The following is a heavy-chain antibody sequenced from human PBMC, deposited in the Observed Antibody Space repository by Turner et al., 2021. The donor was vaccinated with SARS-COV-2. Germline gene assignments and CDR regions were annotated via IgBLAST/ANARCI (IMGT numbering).Heavy chain of an antibody. J-gene: IGHJ4*02. V-gene: IGHV3-21*01. CDR3: ARDPGYSGYDYWQNTEFFDY. D-gene: IGHD5-12*01. CDR2: ISSSSSCI. CDR1: GFPFRSYS. Sequence: EAQVVELGGALAKLGGSRRLSCAASGFPFRSYSMNWVRQARGKGLEWVSSISSSSSCIYYADSVKGRFTISRDNAKNSLYLQMNSLRAEDTAVYYCARDPGYSGYDYWQNTEFFDYWGQGTLVTVSS.